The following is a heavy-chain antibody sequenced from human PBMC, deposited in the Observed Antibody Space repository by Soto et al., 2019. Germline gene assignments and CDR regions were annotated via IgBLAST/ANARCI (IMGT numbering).Heavy chain of an antibody. CDR3: AKTLDYGDYVPFPLACYMDV. CDR1: GFTFSSYA. Sequence: GGSLRLSCAASGFTFSSYAMSWVRQAPGKGLEWVSAISGSGGSTYYADSVKGRFTISRDNSKNTLYLQMNSLRAEDTAVYYCAKTLDYGDYVPFPLACYMDVWGKGTTVTVSS. D-gene: IGHD4-17*01. CDR2: ISGSGGST. J-gene: IGHJ6*03. V-gene: IGHV3-23*01.